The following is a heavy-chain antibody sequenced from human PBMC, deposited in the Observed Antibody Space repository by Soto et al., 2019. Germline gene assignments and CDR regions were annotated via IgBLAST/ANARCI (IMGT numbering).Heavy chain of an antibody. J-gene: IGHJ6*01. CDR1: GFTFSDFA. CDR3: AKDWGHQFILHHYGMDV. CDR2: TSFDGNKK. V-gene: IGHV3-30*18. Sequence: GGSLRLSCAASGFTFSDFAIHCVRQAAGKGLQWLAVTSFDGNKKYYADSVKGRLTISRDNSKNTLYLQMNSLTSDDTAVYYCAKDWGHQFILHHYGMDVWGQGTTVTGSS. D-gene: IGHD3-16*01.